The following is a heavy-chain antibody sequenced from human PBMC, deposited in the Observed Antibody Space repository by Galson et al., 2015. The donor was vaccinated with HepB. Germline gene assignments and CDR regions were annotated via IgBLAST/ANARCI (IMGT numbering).Heavy chain of an antibody. Sequence: SLRLSCAASGFTFSSYGMHWVRQAPGKGLEWVAVISYDGSNKYYADSVKGRFTISRDNSKNTLYLQMNSLRAEDTAVYYCAKAMVRRGDFDYWGQGTLVTVSS. D-gene: IGHD3-10*01. CDR1: GFTFSSYG. J-gene: IGHJ4*02. CDR2: ISYDGSNK. CDR3: AKAMVRRGDFDY. V-gene: IGHV3-30*18.